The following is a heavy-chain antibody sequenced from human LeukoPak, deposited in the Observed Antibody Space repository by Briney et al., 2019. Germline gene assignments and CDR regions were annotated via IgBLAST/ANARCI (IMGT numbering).Heavy chain of an antibody. CDR2: IYSGGST. CDR3: ARAVRGVIITKGYFQH. Sequence: PGGSLRLSCAASGFTVSRNYMSWVRQAPGKGLEWVSVIYSGGSTYYADSVKGRFTISRDNSKNTLYLQMNSLRAEDTAVYYCARAVRGVIITKGYFQHWGQGTLVTVSS. D-gene: IGHD3-10*01. V-gene: IGHV3-66*01. CDR1: GFTVSRNY. J-gene: IGHJ1*01.